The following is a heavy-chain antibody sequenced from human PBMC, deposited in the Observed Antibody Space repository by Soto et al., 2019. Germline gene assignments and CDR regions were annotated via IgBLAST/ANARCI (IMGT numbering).Heavy chain of an antibody. D-gene: IGHD3-22*01. J-gene: IGHJ4*02. V-gene: IGHV3-72*01. CDR3: ARTPYDSSGYYPN. Sequence: EVQLVESGGGLVQPGGSLRLSCAASGFTFSDHYMDWVRQAPGKGLEWVGRIRNKANYYTTEYAASVRGRFTISRDDSKNPLSLQISSLKTEDTAGYYCARTPYDSSGYYPNWGQGTLVTVSS. CDR2: IRNKANYYTT. CDR1: GFTFSDHY.